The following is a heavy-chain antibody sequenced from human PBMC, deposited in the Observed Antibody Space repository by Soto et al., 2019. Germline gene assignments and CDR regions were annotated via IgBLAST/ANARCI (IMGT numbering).Heavy chain of an antibody. CDR2: IIPILNSP. CDR3: AREAPYCTSATSPKFYDMDV. D-gene: IGHD2-2*01. V-gene: IGHV1-69*13. Sequence: ASVKVSCKASGGTFCSYAITWVRRAPGKGLKWLGGIIPILNSPAYAQKFQARVVITADEITNTAYMELNSLRFDDTAVYYCAREAPYCTSATSPKFYDMDVWGQGTTVTV. J-gene: IGHJ6*02. CDR1: GGTFCSYA.